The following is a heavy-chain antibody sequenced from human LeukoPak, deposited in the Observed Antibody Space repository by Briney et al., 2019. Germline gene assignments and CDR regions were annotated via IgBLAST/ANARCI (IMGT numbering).Heavy chain of an antibody. CDR1: GLTFTNFA. Sequence: VGSLRLSRADSGLTFTNFAMSWVRQAPGTGLEWVSAICGGGDSTYYADSVKGRFTVSRDNSKNTLYLQMNSRTDDDTAVYFCVREYFYGMDVWGQGTTVTVSS. CDR2: ICGGGDST. CDR3: VREYFYGMDV. J-gene: IGHJ6*02. V-gene: IGHV3-23*01.